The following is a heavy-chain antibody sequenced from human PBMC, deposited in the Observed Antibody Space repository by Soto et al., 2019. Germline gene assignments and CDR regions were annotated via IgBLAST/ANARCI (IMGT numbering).Heavy chain of an antibody. Sequence: QVQLVQSGAEVRKPGSSVKVSCKASGGTFSSYLITWVRQAPGQGFEWMGGIIPIFRTANYTQKFQGRVTITADISTSTAYMELTGLRSEDTAVYFCARTHEAWFRTICYGDLYYALDVWGQGTTVTVS. CDR1: GGTFSSYL. J-gene: IGHJ6*02. CDR2: IIPIFRTA. CDR3: ARTHEAWFRTICYGDLYYALDV. V-gene: IGHV1-69*14. D-gene: IGHD3-10*01.